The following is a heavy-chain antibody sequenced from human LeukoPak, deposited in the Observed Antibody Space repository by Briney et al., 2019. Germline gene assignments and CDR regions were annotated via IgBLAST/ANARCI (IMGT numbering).Heavy chain of an antibody. Sequence: GGSLRLSCAASGFNFGTYAMNWVRQAPGKGLEWVSAISSASYNTYYADSVKGRFTISGDNSRNTLYLQMSSLRAEDTAAYYCAKDFITVAENDAFDIWGQGTMVTVSS. CDR1: GFNFGTYA. D-gene: IGHD6-19*01. J-gene: IGHJ3*02. CDR2: ISSASYNT. V-gene: IGHV3-23*01. CDR3: AKDFITVAENDAFDI.